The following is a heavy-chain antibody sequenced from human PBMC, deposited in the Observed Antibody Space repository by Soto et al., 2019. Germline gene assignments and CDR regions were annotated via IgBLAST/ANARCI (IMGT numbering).Heavy chain of an antibody. V-gene: IGHV4-59*11. J-gene: IGHJ4*02. CDR2: IFYSGST. CDR3: ARVGSSGWSPDY. D-gene: IGHD6-19*01. Sequence: SETLSLTCTASGGSISAHCWLWVRQSPGKGLEWIGNIFYSGSTNYNPTLKSRVTLSADTSKNRFALRLSSVTAADTAVYYCARVGSSGWSPDYWGQGILFTVSS. CDR1: GGSISAHC.